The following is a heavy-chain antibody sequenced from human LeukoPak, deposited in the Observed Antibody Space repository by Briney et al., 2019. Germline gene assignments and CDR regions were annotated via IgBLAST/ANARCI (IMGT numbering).Heavy chain of an antibody. Sequence: WXXXXXXPGKGLEWIGSMYYSGSTYYNPSLKSRVTISVDTSKNQFSLKLSSVTAADTAVYYCARDSAKGRAHWGQGTLVTVSS. CDR2: MYYSGST. CDR3: ARDSAKGRAH. J-gene: IGHJ4*02. V-gene: IGHV4-39*07.